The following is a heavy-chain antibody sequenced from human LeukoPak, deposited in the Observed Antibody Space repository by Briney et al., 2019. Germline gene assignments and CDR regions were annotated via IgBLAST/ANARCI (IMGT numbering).Heavy chain of an antibody. J-gene: IGHJ3*02. CDR2: VYYTGNA. CDR1: GDSISNHIYY. CDR3: ARLRALSGHRGAFDI. Sequence: SETLSLTCAVSGDSISNHIYYWDWIRQTPGKGLEWIGAVYYTGNAYYNPSLKSRVTISVDTSDNRFSPHLSSVNAADTAIYYCARLRALSGHRGAFDIWGQGTLVTVSS. D-gene: IGHD5/OR15-5a*01. V-gene: IGHV4-39*02.